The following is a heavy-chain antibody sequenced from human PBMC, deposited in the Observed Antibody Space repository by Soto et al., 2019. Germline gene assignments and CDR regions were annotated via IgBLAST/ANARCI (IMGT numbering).Heavy chain of an antibody. J-gene: IGHJ6*02. V-gene: IGHV1-18*01. CDR1: GYTFNSYG. CDR2: ISGYNGNT. Sequence: QVQRVQSGSEVKKPGASVKVSCKASGYTFNSYGITWVRQAPGQGLEWMGWISGYNGNTNYTHKFQARVTMTQDTSTSTASVALRSLRTDDTSVDYAARDLVGLPFCYDDGFDVWGQGTMVTVSS. CDR3: ARDLVGLPFCYDDGFDV. D-gene: IGHD1-26*01.